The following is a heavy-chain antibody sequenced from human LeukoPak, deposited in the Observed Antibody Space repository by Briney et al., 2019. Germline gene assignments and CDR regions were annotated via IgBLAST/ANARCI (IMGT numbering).Heavy chain of an antibody. CDR1: GFTFSSYW. V-gene: IGHV3-7*01. CDR2: IKQDGSEK. J-gene: IGHJ6*03. D-gene: IGHD3-9*01. Sequence: PGGSLRLSCAASGFTFSSYWMSWVRQAPGKGLEWVANIKQDGSEKYYVDSVKGRFTISRDNAKNSLYLQMNSLRAEDTAVYYCARVPYYDIFYMDVWGKGTTVTVSS. CDR3: ARVPYYDIFYMDV.